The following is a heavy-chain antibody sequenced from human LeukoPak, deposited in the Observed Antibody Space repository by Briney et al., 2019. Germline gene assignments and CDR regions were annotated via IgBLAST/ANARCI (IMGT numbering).Heavy chain of an antibody. Sequence: SETLSLTCTVSGYSISSGDYWGWIRQPPGKGLEWIGSIYYSGSTYYNPSLKSRVTISVDTSKNQFSLKLSSVTAADTAVYYCARTTEGGYSYGYFYYYYMDVWGKGTTVTISS. CDR3: ARTTEGGYSYGYFYYYYMDV. V-gene: IGHV4-38-2*02. CDR2: IYYSGST. J-gene: IGHJ6*03. CDR1: GYSISSGDY. D-gene: IGHD5-18*01.